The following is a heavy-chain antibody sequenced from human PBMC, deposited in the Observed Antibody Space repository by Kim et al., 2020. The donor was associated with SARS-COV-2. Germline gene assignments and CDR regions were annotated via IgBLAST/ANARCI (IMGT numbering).Heavy chain of an antibody. CDR3: ARDRKLRYFDWYFDL. J-gene: IGHJ2*01. Sequence: NSVKGRFTISRDNSKNTLYLQMGSLRAEDMAVYYCARDRKLRYFDWYFDLWGRGTLVTVSS. V-gene: IGHV3-64*01. D-gene: IGHD3-9*01.